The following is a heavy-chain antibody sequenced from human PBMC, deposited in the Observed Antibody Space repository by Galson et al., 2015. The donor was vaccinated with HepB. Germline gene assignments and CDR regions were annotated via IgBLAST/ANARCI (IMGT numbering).Heavy chain of an antibody. CDR2: ISAGDGRNT. CDR1: GLIFSNSV. CDR3: AREGFSSGHAGIFDC. J-gene: IGHJ4*02. V-gene: IGHV3-30*04. D-gene: IGHD3-22*01. Sequence: SLRLSCAASGLIFSNSVMHWVRQAPGKGLEWVALISAGDGRNTNYADSVRGRFTISRDNSKNKEFLQMNSLRAEDTAVYYCAREGFSSGHAGIFDCWGQGTLVTVSS.